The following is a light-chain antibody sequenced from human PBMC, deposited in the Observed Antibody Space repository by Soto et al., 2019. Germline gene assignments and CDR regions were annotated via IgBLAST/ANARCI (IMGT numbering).Light chain of an antibody. CDR3: QSYDSSLSGYV. V-gene: IGLV1-40*01. CDR2: LNN. J-gene: IGLJ1*01. Sequence: QSVLTQPPSVSGAPGQRITISCTGTSSNIGAGYDVHWYQQLPGTAPKLLIYLNNTRPSGVPDRFSGSKSGTSASLAITGLQAEDEADYYCQSYDSSLSGYVFGAGTKVTVL. CDR1: SSNIGAGYD.